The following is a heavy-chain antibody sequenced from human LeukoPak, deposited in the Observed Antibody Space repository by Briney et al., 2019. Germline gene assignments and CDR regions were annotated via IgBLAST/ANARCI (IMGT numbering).Heavy chain of an antibody. D-gene: IGHD2/OR15-2a*01. Sequence: PGGSLRLSCAASGFTFSSYNMNWVRQAPGKGLEWVSDISSSGTTISYADSVKGRFTISRGNSKSTLYLQMNSLRAEDTAVYYCAMLASQYLTSYFDYWGQGTLVTVSS. CDR2: ISSSGTTI. CDR3: AMLASQYLTSYFDY. V-gene: IGHV3-48*01. J-gene: IGHJ4*02. CDR1: GFTFSSYN.